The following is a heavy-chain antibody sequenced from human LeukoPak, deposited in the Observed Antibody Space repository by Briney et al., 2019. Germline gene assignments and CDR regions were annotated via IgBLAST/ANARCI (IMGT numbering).Heavy chain of an antibody. J-gene: IGHJ1*01. V-gene: IGHV3-23*01. CDR1: GLTFSSHT. Sequence: GGSLRLSCAASGLTFSSHTMSWVRQAPGKGLEWVSAIGGSGDSTYYADSVKGRFTISRDNSQNTLYLQMNSLRAEDTAVYYCAKDRLEQLSTIYFQNWGQGTLVTVSS. D-gene: IGHD6-6*01. CDR3: AKDRLEQLSTIYFQN. CDR2: IGGSGDST.